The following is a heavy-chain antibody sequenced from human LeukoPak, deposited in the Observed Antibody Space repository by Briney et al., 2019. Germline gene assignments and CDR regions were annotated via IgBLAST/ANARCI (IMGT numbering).Heavy chain of an antibody. D-gene: IGHD3-10*01. CDR1: GFTFSNFG. V-gene: IGHV3-33*01. CDR3: ARGDYYGSPFDY. CDR2: IWYDGGNK. J-gene: IGHJ4*02. Sequence: GRSLRLSCAASGFTFSNFGMHWVRQAPGKGLEWGAVIWYDGGNKYYADSVQGRFTISRDNSKNTLYLQMNSLRVEDTAVYYCARGDYYGSPFDYWGQGTLVTVSS.